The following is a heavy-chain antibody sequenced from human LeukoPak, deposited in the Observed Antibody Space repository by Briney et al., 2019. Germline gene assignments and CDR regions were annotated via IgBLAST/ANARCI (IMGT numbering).Heavy chain of an antibody. D-gene: IGHD3-9*01. CDR2: ISGSGGST. CDR1: GFTVSSNY. J-gene: IGHJ4*02. CDR3: AKVGYDILTGYYSPFDY. V-gene: IGHV3-23*01. Sequence: GGSLRLSCAASGFTVSSNYMSWVRQAPGKGLEWVSAISGSGGSTYYADSVKGRFTISRDNSKNTLYLQMNSLRAEDTAVYYCAKVGYDILTGYYSPFDYWGQGTLVTVSS.